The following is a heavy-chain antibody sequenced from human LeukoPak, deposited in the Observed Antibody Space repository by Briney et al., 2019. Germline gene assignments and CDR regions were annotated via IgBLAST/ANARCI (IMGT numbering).Heavy chain of an antibody. J-gene: IGHJ4*02. CDR1: GGSFSSYY. V-gene: IGHV4-34*01. CDR3: ARGHRYYANSYDY. Sequence: SETLSLTCAVYGGSFSSYYWSWIRQPPGKGLEWIGEINHSGSTNYNPSLKSRVTISVDTSKNQSSLKLSSVTAADTAVYYCARGHRYYANSYDYWGQGTLATVSS. CDR2: INHSGST. D-gene: IGHD2-2*01.